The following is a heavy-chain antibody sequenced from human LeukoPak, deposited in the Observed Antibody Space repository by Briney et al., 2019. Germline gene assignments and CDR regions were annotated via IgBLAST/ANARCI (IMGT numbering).Heavy chain of an antibody. CDR1: GYTFTNYA. CDR2: INGDNGNT. D-gene: IGHD6-19*01. Sequence: ASVKVSCKASGYTFTNYAMHWVRLAPGQRLEWMGWINGDNGNTESSQKFQGRVTITWDTSATTAYMELSSLRSEDTAVYYCARGGPNRSGWTLDHWGQGTLVTVSS. J-gene: IGHJ4*02. CDR3: ARGGPNRSGWTLDH. V-gene: IGHV1-3*01.